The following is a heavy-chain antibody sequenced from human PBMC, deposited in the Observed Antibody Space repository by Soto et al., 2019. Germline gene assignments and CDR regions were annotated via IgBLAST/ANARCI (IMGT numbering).Heavy chain of an antibody. V-gene: IGHV3-33*01. Sequence: QVQLVESGGGVVQPGRSLRLSCAASGFTFSSYGMHWVRQAPGKGLEWVAVIWYDGSNKYYADSVKGRFTISRDNSKNTLYLQMNSLRAEDTAVYYCARDQEVGYDFWSGYPLYYYGMDVWGQGTTVTVSS. CDR3: ARDQEVGYDFWSGYPLYYYGMDV. CDR1: GFTFSSYG. D-gene: IGHD3-3*01. CDR2: IWYDGSNK. J-gene: IGHJ6*02.